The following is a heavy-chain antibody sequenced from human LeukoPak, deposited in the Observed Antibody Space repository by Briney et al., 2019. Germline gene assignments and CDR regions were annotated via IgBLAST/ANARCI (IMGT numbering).Heavy chain of an antibody. CDR1: GGSFSGYY. J-gene: IGHJ2*01. CDR3: ARGGRSGHWYFDL. Sequence: SETLSLTCAVYGGSFSGYYWNWIRQSPGKGLEWIGQIYHSGGPTYNPSLKSRVTMSIDTSENQISLKLSSVTAADTAVYYCARGGRSGHWYFDLWGRGTLVTVSS. D-gene: IGHD1-26*01. CDR2: IYHSGGP. V-gene: IGHV4-34*01.